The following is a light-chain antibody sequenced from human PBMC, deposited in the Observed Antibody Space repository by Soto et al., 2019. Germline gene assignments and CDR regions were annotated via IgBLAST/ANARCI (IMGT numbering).Light chain of an antibody. CDR3: QQYNNWPPAWT. CDR1: QSVRSN. Sequence: EIVMTPSPATLSVSPGERATPSCRASQSVRSNLAWYQQKPGQSPRLLIYGASTRATGIPARFSGSGSGTQFTLTISSLQSEDFAVYYCQQYNNWPPAWTFGQGTKVDIK. J-gene: IGKJ1*01. V-gene: IGKV3-15*01. CDR2: GAS.